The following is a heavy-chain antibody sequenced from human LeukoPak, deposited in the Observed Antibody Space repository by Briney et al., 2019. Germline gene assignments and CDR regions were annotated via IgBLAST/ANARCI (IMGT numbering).Heavy chain of an antibody. CDR1: GFTFSSYA. CDR3: AKEPTDYYDTSGYYLSDY. D-gene: IGHD3-22*01. V-gene: IGHV3-23*01. J-gene: IGHJ4*02. CDR2: ISGSGGST. Sequence: GSLRLSCAASGFTFSSYAMSWVRQAPGKGLEWVSAISGSGGSTYYADSVKGRFTISRDNSKNTLYLQMNSLRAEDTAVYYCAKEPTDYYDTSGYYLSDYWGQGTLVTVSS.